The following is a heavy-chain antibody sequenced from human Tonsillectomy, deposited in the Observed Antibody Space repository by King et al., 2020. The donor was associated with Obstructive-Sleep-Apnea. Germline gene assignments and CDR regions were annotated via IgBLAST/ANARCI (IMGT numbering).Heavy chain of an antibody. CDR2: IRYDGSNK. CDR3: AKAQYTRSSDPPDY. J-gene: IGHJ4*02. CDR1: GFTFSSYD. Sequence: QLVQSGGGVVQPGRSLRLSCAASGFTFSSYDMHWVRQAPGKGLEWVAFIRYDGSNKYYAESVKGRFTISRDNSKNTLYLQMNSLRADDTAVYYCAKAQYTRSSDPPDYWGQGTLVTVSS. D-gene: IGHD6-6*01. V-gene: IGHV3-30*02.